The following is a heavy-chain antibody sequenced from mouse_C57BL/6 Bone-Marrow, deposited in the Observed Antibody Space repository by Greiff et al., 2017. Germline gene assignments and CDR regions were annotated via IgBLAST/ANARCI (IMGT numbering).Heavy chain of an antibody. CDR1: GYTFTGYW. V-gene: IGHV1-9*01. Sequence: QVQLQQSGAELMKPGASVKLSCKATGYTFTGYWIEWVKQRPGHGLEWIGEILPGSCSTNYNEKFKGKATFTADTSSNTAYMQLSSLTTEDSAIYYCARLRLIYYGYDWYFDVWGTGTTVTVSS. CDR3: ARLRLIYYGYDWYFDV. CDR2: ILPGSCST. J-gene: IGHJ1*03. D-gene: IGHD2-2*01.